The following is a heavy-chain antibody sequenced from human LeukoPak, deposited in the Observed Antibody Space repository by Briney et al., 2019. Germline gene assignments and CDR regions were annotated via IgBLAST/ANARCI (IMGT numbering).Heavy chain of an antibody. D-gene: IGHD2-15*01. V-gene: IGHV4-34*01. Sequence: PSETLSLTCAVYGGSFSGYYWSWIRQPPGKGLEWIGEINHSGSTNYNPSLESRVTISVDTSKNQFSLKLSSVTAADTAVYYCARVDIVVVVAATRRRGWFDPWGQGTLVTVSS. J-gene: IGHJ5*02. CDR3: ARVDIVVVVAATRRRGWFDP. CDR1: GGSFSGYY. CDR2: INHSGST.